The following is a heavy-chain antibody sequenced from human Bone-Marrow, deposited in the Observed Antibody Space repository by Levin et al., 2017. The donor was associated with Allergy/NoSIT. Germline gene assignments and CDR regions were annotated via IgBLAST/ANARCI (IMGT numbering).Heavy chain of an antibody. Sequence: PGESLKISCKASGYTFSDYYINWVRQAPGQGLEWMGWINPNSGGTTFAQKFQGRVTLTRDTSSTTANMELSRLRSDDTAVYYCARSYYYDTNYYSYGMDVWGQGTTVTVSS. CDR2: INPNSGGT. V-gene: IGHV1-2*02. CDR3: ARSYYYDTNYYSYGMDV. J-gene: IGHJ6*02. D-gene: IGHD3-22*01. CDR1: GYTFSDYY.